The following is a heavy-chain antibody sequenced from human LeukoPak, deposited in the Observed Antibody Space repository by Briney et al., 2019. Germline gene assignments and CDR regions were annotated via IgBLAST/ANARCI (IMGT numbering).Heavy chain of an antibody. V-gene: IGHV3-15*01. CDR3: TRDLRAGDRGY. CDR1: GFTFSSYG. J-gene: IGHJ4*02. D-gene: IGHD2-21*02. CDR2: IKSKTDGGTT. Sequence: GGSLRLSCAASGFTFSSYGMHWVRQAPGKGLEWVGRIKSKTDGGTTDYAAPVKGRFTISRDDSKSIAYLQMNSLKTEDTAVYYCTRDLRAGDRGYWGQGTLVTVSS.